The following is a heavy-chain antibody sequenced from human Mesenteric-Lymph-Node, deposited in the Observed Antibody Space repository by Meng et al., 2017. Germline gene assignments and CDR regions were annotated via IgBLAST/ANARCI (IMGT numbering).Heavy chain of an antibody. CDR2: ISYDGSNK. Sequence: GESLKISCAASGFTFSSYGMHWVRQAPGKGLEWVAVISYDGSNKYYADSVKGRFTISRDNSKNTLYLQMNSLRAEDTAVYYCASGVDDYVWGSYRRFDYWGQGTLVTVSS. CDR1: GFTFSSYG. CDR3: ASGVDDYVWGSYRRFDY. V-gene: IGHV3-30*06. J-gene: IGHJ4*02. D-gene: IGHD3-16*02.